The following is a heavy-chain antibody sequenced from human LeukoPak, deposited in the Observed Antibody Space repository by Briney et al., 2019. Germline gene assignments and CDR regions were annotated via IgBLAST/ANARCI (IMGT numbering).Heavy chain of an antibody. D-gene: IGHD3-10*01. V-gene: IGHV4-59*01. J-gene: IGHJ5*02. CDR1: GGSISPYF. CDR2: ISYTGHT. CDR3: ARDDYWGVTNFDP. Sequence: SETLSLTCTVSGGSISPYFWSWIRQPPGKGLEWIGYISYTGHTNYNPSLKSRVTISIDTSKNYFSLQLTSVTAADTAVYFCARDDYWGVTNFDPWGQGTLVTVSS.